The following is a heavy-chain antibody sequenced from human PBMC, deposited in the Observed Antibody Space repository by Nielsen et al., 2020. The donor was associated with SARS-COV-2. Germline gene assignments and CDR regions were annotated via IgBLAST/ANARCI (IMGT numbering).Heavy chain of an antibody. CDR2: IKQDGNEK. D-gene: IGHD6-19*01. V-gene: IGHV3-7*01. CDR3: ARESVTGTDAFDI. CDR1: GFTFSSYW. Sequence: GESLKISCAASGFTFSSYWMSWVRQAPGKGLEWVANIKQDGNEKYYVDSVKGRFTISRDNAENSLSLQMNSLRAEDTAVYYCARESVTGTDAFDIWGQGTVVTVSS. J-gene: IGHJ3*02.